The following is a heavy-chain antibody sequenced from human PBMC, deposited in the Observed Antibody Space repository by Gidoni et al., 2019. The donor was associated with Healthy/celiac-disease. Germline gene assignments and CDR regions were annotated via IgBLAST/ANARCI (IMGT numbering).Heavy chain of an antibody. D-gene: IGHD6-13*01. J-gene: IGHJ4*02. Sequence: QVQLQESGPGLVKPSETLSLTCTASGGSISSYYWSWIRQPPGKGLEWIGYIYYSGSTNYNPSLKSRVTISVDTSKNQFSLKLSSVTAADTAVYYCARGSLSTIAAAGFDYWGQGTLVTVSS. CDR2: IYYSGST. CDR3: ARGSLSTIAAAGFDY. V-gene: IGHV4-59*01. CDR1: GGSISSYY.